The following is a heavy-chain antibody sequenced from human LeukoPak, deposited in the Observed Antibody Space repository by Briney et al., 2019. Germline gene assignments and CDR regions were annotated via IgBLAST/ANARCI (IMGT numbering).Heavy chain of an antibody. CDR2: INTGSGER. CDR3: AGDNYYFDY. CDR1: GYTFTSYL. J-gene: IGHJ4*02. Sequence: GASVKVSCKASGYTFTSYLIHWVRQAPGQGLEWMGWINTGSGERKYLQKFQDRVTITRDASASTAFMELSSLRSEDTALYYCAGDNYYFDYWGQGTLVTVSS. V-gene: IGHV1-3*04.